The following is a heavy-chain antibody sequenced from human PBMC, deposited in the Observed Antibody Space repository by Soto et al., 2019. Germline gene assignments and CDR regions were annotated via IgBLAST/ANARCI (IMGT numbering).Heavy chain of an antibody. Sequence: ASVKVSCTASGYTFTTYTISWVRQAPGQGLEWMGWISGYNGKTNYAQKFQGRVTMTTDTSTNTAYMELRSLRSDDTAVYFCARGPYCSGGACYSVFFDYWGQGTLVTVSS. V-gene: IGHV1-18*01. CDR1: GYTFTTYT. CDR3: ARGPYCSGGACYSVFFDY. J-gene: IGHJ4*02. D-gene: IGHD2-15*01. CDR2: ISGYNGKT.